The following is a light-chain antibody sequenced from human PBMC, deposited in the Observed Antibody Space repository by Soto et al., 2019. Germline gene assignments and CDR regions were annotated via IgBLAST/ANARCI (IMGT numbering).Light chain of an antibody. V-gene: IGKV3-15*01. CDR3: QQYNNWPPL. CDR2: GAS. J-gene: IGKJ1*01. Sequence: EIVMTQSPATRSVSPVERATLSCRASQSVSSNLAWYQQKPGQAPRLLIYGASTRATGIPARFSGSGSGTEFTLTISSLQSEDFAVYYCQQYNNWPPLFGQGTKVDIK. CDR1: QSVSSN.